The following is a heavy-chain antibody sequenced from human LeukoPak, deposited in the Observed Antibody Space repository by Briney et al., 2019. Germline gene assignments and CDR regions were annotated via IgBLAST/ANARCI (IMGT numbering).Heavy chain of an antibody. D-gene: IGHD3-22*01. J-gene: IGHJ3*02. Sequence: SETLSLTCTVSGGSISSYYWSWIRQPPGKGLEWIGYIYYSGSTNYNPSLKSRVTISVDTSKNQFSLKLSSVTAADTAVYYCARGRTYYYDSSGYNVFDIWGQGTMVIVSS. CDR1: GGSISSYY. CDR2: IYYSGST. V-gene: IGHV4-59*08. CDR3: ARGRTYYYDSSGYNVFDI.